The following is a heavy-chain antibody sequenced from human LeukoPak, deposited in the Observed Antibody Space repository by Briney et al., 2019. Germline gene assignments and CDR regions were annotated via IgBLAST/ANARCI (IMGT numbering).Heavy chain of an antibody. D-gene: IGHD5-24*01. CDR2: IYYSGNT. Sequence: KPSETLSLTCTVSGGSISNSNYYWGWVRQPPGKGLEWIGTIYYSGNTYYNPSLKSRVTISVDTSKNQFSLRLTSVTAADTAVYFCMRHEEEDGYSAKPFDFWGQGTLVTVSS. CDR1: GGSISNSNYY. J-gene: IGHJ4*02. CDR3: MRHEEEDGYSAKPFDF. V-gene: IGHV4-39*01.